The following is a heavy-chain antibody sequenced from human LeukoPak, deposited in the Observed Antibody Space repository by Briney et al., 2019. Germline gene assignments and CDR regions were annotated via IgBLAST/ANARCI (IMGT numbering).Heavy chain of an antibody. D-gene: IGHD2-8*01. CDR2: INHNGNT. Sequence: PSGTLSLTCAVSGDSFSTFYWSWIRQSPGRGLEWIGDINHNGNTNYNPSLKSRVTISVGTSRNLFSLRLTSVTAADTAVYYCATMSVSAMFYLHYWGQGALVTVSS. CDR3: ATMSVSAMFYLHY. V-gene: IGHV4-34*01. J-gene: IGHJ4*02. CDR1: GDSFSTFY.